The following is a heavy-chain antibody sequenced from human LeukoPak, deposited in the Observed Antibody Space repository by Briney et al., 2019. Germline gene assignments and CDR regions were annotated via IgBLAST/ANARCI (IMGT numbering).Heavy chain of an antibody. CDR1: GFTFSSYS. CDR2: ISSSSSYI. D-gene: IGHD3-22*01. J-gene: IGHJ5*02. V-gene: IGHV3-21*04. CDR3: AKSTMIVGGDNWFDP. Sequence: GGSLRLSCAASGFTFSSYSMNWVRQAPGKGLEWVSSISSSSSYIYYADSVKGRFTISRDNSKNTLYLQMNSLRAEDTAVYYCAKSTMIVGGDNWFDPWGQGTLVTVSS.